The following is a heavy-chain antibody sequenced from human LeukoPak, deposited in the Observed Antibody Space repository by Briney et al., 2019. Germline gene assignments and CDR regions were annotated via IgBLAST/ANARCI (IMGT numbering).Heavy chain of an antibody. Sequence: GGSLRLSCAASGFTFSSYWMNWVRQAPGKGLEWVANIKQDGSEKYYVDSVKGRFTISRDNAKNSLYLQMNSLRAEDTAVYYCARETLAARRGEIDYWGQGTLVTVSS. J-gene: IGHJ4*02. CDR2: IKQDGSEK. V-gene: IGHV3-7*01. CDR1: GFTFSSYW. D-gene: IGHD6-6*01. CDR3: ARETLAARRGEIDY.